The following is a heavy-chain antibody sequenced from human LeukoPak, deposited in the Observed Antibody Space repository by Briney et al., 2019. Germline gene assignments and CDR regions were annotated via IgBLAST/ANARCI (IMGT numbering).Heavy chain of an antibody. Sequence: SETLSLTCAVLGGSFSDYYWSWIRQPPGKGLEWIGEINHSGSTNYNPSLKSRVTISVDTSKNQFSLKLSSVTAADTAVYYCARVYSTSGYNWFDPWGQGTLVTVSS. J-gene: IGHJ5*02. CDR3: ARVYSTSGYNWFDP. D-gene: IGHD3-3*01. CDR1: GGSFSDYY. CDR2: INHSGST. V-gene: IGHV4-34*01.